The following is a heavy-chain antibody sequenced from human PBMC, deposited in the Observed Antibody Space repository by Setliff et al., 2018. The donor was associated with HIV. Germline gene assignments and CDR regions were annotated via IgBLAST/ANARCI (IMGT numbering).Heavy chain of an antibody. CDR3: ARHTVDVSLMVIQNPGDLSV. CDR2: IRNKPYGGTT. CDR1: GFTFGDNP. J-gene: IGHJ3*01. V-gene: IGHV3-49*04. Sequence: GGSLRLSCTTSGFTFGDNPMSWVRQAPGKGLEWVALIRNKPYGGTTEYAASVKGRFTISRDDSKNTAYLQMSSLQTEDTGTYYCARHTVDVSLMVIQNPGDLSVWGQGTMVTVSS. D-gene: IGHD2-21*01.